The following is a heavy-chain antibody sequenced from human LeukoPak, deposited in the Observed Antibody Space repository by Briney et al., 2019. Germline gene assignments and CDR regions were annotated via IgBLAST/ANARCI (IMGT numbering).Heavy chain of an antibody. J-gene: IGHJ4*02. CDR3: AVITLIVVDPYYFDY. CDR2: ISSSSTI. D-gene: IGHD3-22*01. Sequence: GGSLRLSCAASGFTFSAYSINWVRQALGKGLEWVSYISSSSTIYYADSVKGRFTISRDNAKNSLHLQMNSLRDEDTAVYYCAVITLIVVDPYYFDYWGQGTLVTVSS. V-gene: IGHV3-48*02. CDR1: GFTFSAYS.